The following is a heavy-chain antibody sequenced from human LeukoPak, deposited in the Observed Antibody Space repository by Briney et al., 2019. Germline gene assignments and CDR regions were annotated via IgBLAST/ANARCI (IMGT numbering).Heavy chain of an antibody. CDR1: GLTFSSYA. Sequence: GGSLRLSCAASGLTFSSYAMHWVRQAPGKGLEWVAVISYDGSNKYYADSVKGRFTISRDNSKNTLYLQMNSLRAEDTAVYYCARAGITMIVVPIGYFDYWGQGTLVTVSS. V-gene: IGHV3-30-3*01. CDR3: ARAGITMIVVPIGYFDY. CDR2: ISYDGSNK. J-gene: IGHJ4*02. D-gene: IGHD3-22*01.